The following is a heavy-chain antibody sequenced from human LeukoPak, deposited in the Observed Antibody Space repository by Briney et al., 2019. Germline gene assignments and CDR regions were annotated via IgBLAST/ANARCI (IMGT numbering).Heavy chain of an antibody. D-gene: IGHD6-13*01. CDR1: AFIFNRYG. J-gene: IGHJ4*02. V-gene: IGHV3-21*01. CDR2: ISSSSYI. Sequence: GGSLRLSCAASAFIFNRYGMSWVRQAPGKGLEWVSSISSSSYIYYSDSVKGRFTISRDNAKNSLYLQMNSLRAEDTAVYFCARVGALSSSWLLYWGQGTLVTVSS. CDR3: ARVGALSSSWLLY.